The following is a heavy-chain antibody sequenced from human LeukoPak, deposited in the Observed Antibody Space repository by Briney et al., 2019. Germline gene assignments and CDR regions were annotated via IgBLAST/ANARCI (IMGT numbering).Heavy chain of an antibody. CDR3: ARGFEEMRRMVDIVATRGGGYGMDV. CDR1: GFTFSSYD. CDR2: IGIVGDT. D-gene: IGHD5-12*01. J-gene: IGHJ6*02. V-gene: IGHV3-13*01. Sequence: GGSLRLSCAASGFTFSSYDMHWVRQATAKGLEGVSAIGIVGDTYYPGSVKGLFTIVRENAKNSLYLQMNSLRAGDTAVYYCARGFEEMRRMVDIVATRGGGYGMDVWGQGTTVTVSS.